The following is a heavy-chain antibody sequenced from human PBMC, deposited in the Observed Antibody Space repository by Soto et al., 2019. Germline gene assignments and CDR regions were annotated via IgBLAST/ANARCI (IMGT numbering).Heavy chain of an antibody. V-gene: IGHV1-69*01. CDR1: GGNFRSYA. Sequence: QVQLVQSGAELKKPGSSVKVSCKASGGNFRSYAISWVRQAPGQGLEWMGGIVPIFGVTNYAQRFQGRVTITADESTSTAYMELSSLRADDTAVYYGARPDERGYSSNHYYDYALDVWGQGTTVTVTS. D-gene: IGHD2-21*01. J-gene: IGHJ6*02. CDR2: IVPIFGVT. CDR3: ARPDERGYSSNHYYDYALDV.